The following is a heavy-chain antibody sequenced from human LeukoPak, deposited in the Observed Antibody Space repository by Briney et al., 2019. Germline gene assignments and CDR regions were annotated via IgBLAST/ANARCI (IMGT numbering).Heavy chain of an antibody. Sequence: GASVKVSCKASGYTFTGYYMHRVRQAPGQGLEWMGWINPNSGGTNYAQKFQGRVTMTRDTSISTAYMELSRLRSDDTAVYYCARDGNGRKGWFDPWGQGTLVTVSS. CDR2: INPNSGGT. D-gene: IGHD1-26*01. V-gene: IGHV1-2*02. J-gene: IGHJ5*02. CDR3: ARDGNGRKGWFDP. CDR1: GYTFTGYY.